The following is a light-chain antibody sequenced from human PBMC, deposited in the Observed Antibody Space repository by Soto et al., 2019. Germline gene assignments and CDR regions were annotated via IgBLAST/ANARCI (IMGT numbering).Light chain of an antibody. V-gene: IGLV2-23*01. CDR3: CSYAGRSTLV. Sequence: QSALTQPASVSGSPGQSITISCTGSSSDVGSYNLVSWHQQYPGKAPKLMIYEGSKRPSGVSNRFSGSKSGNTASLTISRLQAEDEADYYCCSYAGRSTLVFGGGTKVTVL. J-gene: IGLJ3*02. CDR1: SSDVGSYNL. CDR2: EGS.